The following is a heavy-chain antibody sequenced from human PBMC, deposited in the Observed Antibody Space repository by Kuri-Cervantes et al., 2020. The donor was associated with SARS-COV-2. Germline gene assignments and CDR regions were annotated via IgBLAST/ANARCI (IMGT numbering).Heavy chain of an antibody. CDR2: IIPIFGTA. J-gene: IGHJ3*02. Sequence: SVKVSCKASGYTFTSYGISWVRQAPGQGLEWMGGIIPIFGTANYAQKFQGRVTITADESTSTAYMELSSLRSEDTAVYYCAMLPRPRNAFDIWGQGTMVTVSS. V-gene: IGHV1-69*13. CDR1: GYTFTSYG. CDR3: AMLPRPRNAFDI. D-gene: IGHD3-16*01.